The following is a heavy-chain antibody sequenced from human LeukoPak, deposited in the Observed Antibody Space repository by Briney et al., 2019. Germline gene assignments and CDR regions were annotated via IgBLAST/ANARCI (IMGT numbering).Heavy chain of an antibody. CDR2: ISSSSSYI. CDR3: ARGTTYYYDSSGYNAFDI. Sequence: GGSLRLSCAASGFTFGSYSMNWVRQAPGKGLEWVSSISSSSSYIYYADSVKGRFTISRDNAKNSLYLQMNSLRAEDTAVYYCARGTTYYYDSSGYNAFDIWGQGTMVTVSS. D-gene: IGHD3-22*01. J-gene: IGHJ3*02. V-gene: IGHV3-21*01. CDR1: GFTFGSYS.